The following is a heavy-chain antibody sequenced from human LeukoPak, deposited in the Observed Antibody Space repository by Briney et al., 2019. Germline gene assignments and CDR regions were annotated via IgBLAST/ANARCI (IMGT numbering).Heavy chain of an antibody. CDR2: IYHSGST. D-gene: IGHD6-13*01. Sequence: PSQTLSLTCAVSGGSISSGGYSWSWIRQPPGKGLEWIGYIYHSGSTYYNPSLKSRVTISVDTSKNQFSLKLSSVTAADTAVYYCARVTGIAARQYYYYGMDVWGQGTTVTVSS. CDR3: ARVTGIAARQYYYYGMDV. V-gene: IGHV4-30-2*01. CDR1: GGSISSGGYS. J-gene: IGHJ6*02.